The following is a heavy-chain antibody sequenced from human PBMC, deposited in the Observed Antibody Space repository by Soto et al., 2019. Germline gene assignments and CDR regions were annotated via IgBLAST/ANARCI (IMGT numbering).Heavy chain of an antibody. CDR2: INAYNGNT. CDR1: GYTFTSYG. V-gene: IGHV1-18*01. J-gene: IGHJ3*02. D-gene: IGHD3-16*01. Sequence: ASVKVSCKASGYTFTSYGISWVRQAPGQGLEWMGWINAYNGNTNYAQKLQGSVTMTTDTSTSTAYMELRSLRSDETAVYYCARAPRELRAFDIWGQGTMVTVSS. CDR3: ARAPRELRAFDI.